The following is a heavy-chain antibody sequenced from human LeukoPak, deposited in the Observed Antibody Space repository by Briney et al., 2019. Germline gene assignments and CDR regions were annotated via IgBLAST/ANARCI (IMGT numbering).Heavy chain of an antibody. J-gene: IGHJ4*02. Sequence: GASVTVSCKASGGTFSSYAISWVRQAPGQGLEWMGGIIPIFGTANYAQKFQGRVTITADESTSTAYMELSSLRSEDTAVYYCARDPTLHCSGGSCYSGFDYWGQGTLVTVSS. CDR2: IIPIFGTA. D-gene: IGHD2-15*01. CDR1: GGTFSSYA. V-gene: IGHV1-69*01. CDR3: ARDPTLHCSGGSCYSGFDY.